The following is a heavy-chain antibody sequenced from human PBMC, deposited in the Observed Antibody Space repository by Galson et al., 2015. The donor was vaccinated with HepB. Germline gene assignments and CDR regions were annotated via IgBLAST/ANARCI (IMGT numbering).Heavy chain of an antibody. CDR2: IIPIFGTA. V-gene: IGHV1-69*13. Sequence: SVKVSCKASGGTFSSYAISWVRQAPGQGLEWMGGIIPIFGTANYAQKFQGRVTITADESTSTAYMELSSLRSEDTAVYYCARVDAAALRDYYYYYYMDVWGKGTTVTASS. CDR1: GGTFSSYA. CDR3: ARVDAAALRDYYYYYYMDV. D-gene: IGHD6-13*01. J-gene: IGHJ6*03.